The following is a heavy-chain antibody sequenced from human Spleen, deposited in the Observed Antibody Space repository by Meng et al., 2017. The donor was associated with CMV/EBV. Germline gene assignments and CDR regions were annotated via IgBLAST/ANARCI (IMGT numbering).Heavy chain of an antibody. CDR3: ARDHCSSTSCYLRVYGMDV. D-gene: IGHD2-2*01. CDR2: ISYDGSNK. J-gene: IGHJ6*02. V-gene: IGHV3-30-3*01. CDR1: GFTFSTYA. Sequence: GESLKISCAASGFTFSTYAIHWVRQAPGKGLEWVAVISYDGSNKYYADSVKGRFTISRDNSKNTLYLQMNSLRAEDTAVYYCARDHCSSTSCYLRVYGMDVWGQGTTVTVSS.